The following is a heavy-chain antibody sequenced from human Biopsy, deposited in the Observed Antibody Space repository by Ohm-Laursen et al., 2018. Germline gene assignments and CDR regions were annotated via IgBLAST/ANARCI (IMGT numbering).Heavy chain of an antibody. CDR2: LYNTGGA. J-gene: IGHJ4*02. D-gene: IGHD6-25*01. Sequence: GILSLTCTVSGGSISSYQWTWIRQPPGKGLEWIGYLYNTGGANYNPSLKSRVTISVDTSKNQFSLKLRSVTAADTAVYYCAREAAIIDPRTRAFDYWGQGTLVTVSS. CDR3: AREAAIIDPRTRAFDY. V-gene: IGHV4-59*01. CDR1: GGSISSYQ.